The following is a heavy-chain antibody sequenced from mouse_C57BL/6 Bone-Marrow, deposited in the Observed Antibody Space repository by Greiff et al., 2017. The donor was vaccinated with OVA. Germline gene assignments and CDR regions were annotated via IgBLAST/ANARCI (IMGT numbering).Heavy chain of an antibody. CDR2: ISNLAYSI. Sequence: VQLQQSGGGLVQPGGSLKLSCAASGFTFSDYGMAWVRQAPRKGPEWVAFISNLAYSIYYADTVTGRFTISRENAKNTLYLEMSSLRSEDTAMYYCARQGDYGSSLDYWGQGTTLTVSS. CDR3: ARQGDYGSSLDY. V-gene: IGHV5-15*01. CDR1: GFTFSDYG. D-gene: IGHD1-1*01. J-gene: IGHJ2*01.